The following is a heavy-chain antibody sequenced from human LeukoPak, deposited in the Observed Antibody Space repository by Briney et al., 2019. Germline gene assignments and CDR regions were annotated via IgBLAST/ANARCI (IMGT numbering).Heavy chain of an antibody. D-gene: IGHD6-25*01. CDR3: ARDAAIDY. CDR2: ISYDGSNK. CDR1: GFTFSSYG. J-gene: IGHJ4*01. V-gene: IGHV3-30*03. Sequence: GGSLRLSCAASGFTFSSYGMHWVRQAPGKGLEWVAVISYDGSNKYYADSVKGRFTISRDNTKNSLYLQMNTLRDDDSGIYYCARDAAIDYWGRGALVTVSS.